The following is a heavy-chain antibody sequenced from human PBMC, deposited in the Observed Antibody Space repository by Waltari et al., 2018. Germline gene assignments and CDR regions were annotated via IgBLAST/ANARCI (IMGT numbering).Heavy chain of an antibody. D-gene: IGHD5-18*01. V-gene: IGHV3-7*01. CDR1: GFTVSNYW. CDR2: IKTDGSEN. J-gene: IGHJ4*02. Sequence: EVQVVESGGGLVQPGGSLRLSCVASGFTVSNYWMSWVRQAPGKGLEWVANIKTDGSENYYVDSVKGRFTISRDNAKNSLYLQMNSLRAEDAAVYYCAVGGSYGGYFPNWGQGTLVTVSS. CDR3: AVGGSYGGYFPN.